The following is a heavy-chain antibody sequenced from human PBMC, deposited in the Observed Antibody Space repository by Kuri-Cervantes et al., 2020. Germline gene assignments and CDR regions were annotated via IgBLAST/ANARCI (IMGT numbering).Heavy chain of an antibody. D-gene: IGHD6-13*01. CDR2: INWNSGTI. CDR1: GFTFDDHA. Sequence: GGSLRLSCAASGFTFDDHAMNWVRQAPGKGLEWVSGINWNSGTIGYADSVKGRFTISRDNAKNSLYLQMNSLRVEDTAIYYCAKLSHVAAAPESYWGQGTLVTVSS. J-gene: IGHJ4*02. CDR3: AKLSHVAAAPESY. V-gene: IGHV3-9*01.